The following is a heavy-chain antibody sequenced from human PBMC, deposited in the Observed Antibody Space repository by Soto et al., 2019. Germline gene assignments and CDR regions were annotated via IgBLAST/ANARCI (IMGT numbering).Heavy chain of an antibody. V-gene: IGHV1-69*01. CDR1: GGSNRSYA. CDR3: ARGIAAAGLAYYYYGMDV. J-gene: IGHJ6*02. CDR2: IIPIFGTA. D-gene: IGHD6-13*01. Sequence: SLKGYCKTSGGSNRSYAIGCVRQAPGQGLEWMGGIIPIFGTANYAQKFQGRVTITADESTSTAYMELSSLRSEDTAAYYCARGIAAAGLAYYYYGMDVWGQGTTVTV.